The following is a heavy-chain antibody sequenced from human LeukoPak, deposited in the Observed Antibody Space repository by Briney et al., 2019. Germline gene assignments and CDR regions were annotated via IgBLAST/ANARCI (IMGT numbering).Heavy chain of an antibody. CDR2: IYYSGST. J-gene: IGHJ4*02. V-gene: IGHV4-31*03. CDR3: AGTSYGSGSFDY. CDR1: GGSISSGGYY. D-gene: IGHD3-10*01. Sequence: SQTLSLTCTVSGGSISSGGYYWRWIRQHPGKGLEWIGYIYYSGSTYYSPSLKSRVTISVDTSKNQFSLKLSSVTAADTAVYYCAGTSYGSGSFDYWGQGTLVTVSS.